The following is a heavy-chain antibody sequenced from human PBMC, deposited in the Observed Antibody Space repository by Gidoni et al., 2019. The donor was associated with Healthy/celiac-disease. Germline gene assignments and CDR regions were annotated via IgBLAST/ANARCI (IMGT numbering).Heavy chain of an antibody. D-gene: IGHD6-19*01. CDR1: GFTFSSYA. V-gene: IGHV3-23*01. J-gene: IGHJ4*02. Sequence: EVQLLESGGGLVQPGGSQRLSCAASGFTFSSYAMSWVRQAPGKGLEWVSAISGSGGSTYYGDSVKGRFTISRDNSKNTLYLQMNSLRAEDTAVYYCANLHTSGWRFDYWGQGTLVTVSS. CDR3: ANLHTSGWRFDY. CDR2: ISGSGGST.